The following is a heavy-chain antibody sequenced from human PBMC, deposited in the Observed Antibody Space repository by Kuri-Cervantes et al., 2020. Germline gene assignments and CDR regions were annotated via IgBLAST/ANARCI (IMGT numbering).Heavy chain of an antibody. V-gene: IGHV4-4*07. J-gene: IGHJ6*02. CDR3: AGDAPYYFYGMDV. CDR1: GGSFSGYY. CDR2: MYITRSA. Sequence: SETLSLTCAVYGGSFSGYYWNWVRQPAGKGLEWIGRMYITRSAIYSPSFTSRVTMSVDTSKNQLSLNLRSVTAADTAVYYCAGDAPYYFYGMDVWGQGTRVTVSS.